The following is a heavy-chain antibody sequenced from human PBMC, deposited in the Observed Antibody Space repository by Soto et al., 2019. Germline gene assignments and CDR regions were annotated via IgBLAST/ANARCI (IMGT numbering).Heavy chain of an antibody. Sequence: PSETLSLTCSVSGGTITIGDHFWSWVRQSPGKGLEWFGYIYYSGSTYYNPSLKGRVMMTIDTSKHQFSLNLSSVTAADTAVFYCGRGQTAIDVWGQGTTVTVSS. CDR1: GGTITIGDHF. V-gene: IGHV4-30-4*01. CDR3: GRGQTAIDV. CDR2: IYYSGST. J-gene: IGHJ6*02. D-gene: IGHD5-18*01.